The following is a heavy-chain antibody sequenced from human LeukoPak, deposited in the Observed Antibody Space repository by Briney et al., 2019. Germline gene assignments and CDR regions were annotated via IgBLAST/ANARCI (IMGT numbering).Heavy chain of an antibody. J-gene: IGHJ4*02. CDR3: ARDRGRYSYDPDYYFDY. D-gene: IGHD5-18*01. Sequence: PGGSLRLSCVASGFTFSSYAMHWVRQAPGKGLEWVAVISYDGSNKYYADSVKGRFTISRDNSKNTLYLQMNSLRAEDTAVYYCARDRGRYSYDPDYYFDYWGQGTLVTVSS. CDR2: ISYDGSNK. CDR1: GFTFSSYA. V-gene: IGHV3-30*04.